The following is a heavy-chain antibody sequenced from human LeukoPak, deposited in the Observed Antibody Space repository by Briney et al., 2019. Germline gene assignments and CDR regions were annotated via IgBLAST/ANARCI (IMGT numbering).Heavy chain of an antibody. D-gene: IGHD4-17*01. CDR2: ISATGTGT. Sequence: GGSLRLSCAVSVLTVSNYAMKWVRQAPGKGLEWVSTISATGTGTYYGDSVKGRFTISRDNSKNTVYLQMNSLRADDTTIYYCSKGDYGYFYYMDVWGKGTTVTVSS. CDR3: SKGDYGYFYYMDV. J-gene: IGHJ6*03. CDR1: VLTVSNYA. V-gene: IGHV3-23*01.